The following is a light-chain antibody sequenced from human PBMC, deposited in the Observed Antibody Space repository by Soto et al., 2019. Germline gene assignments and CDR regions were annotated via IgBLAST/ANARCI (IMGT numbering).Light chain of an antibody. V-gene: IGKV1-5*03. CDR1: QGISSW. J-gene: IGKJ1*01. CDR3: QHYRT. CDR2: KAS. Sequence: DIQMTQSPSSLSASVGDRVTISCRGSQGISSWLAWYQQKPGKAPRLLIYKASSLASGVPSRFSGSGSGTEFTLTISSLQTDDFATYYCQHYRTFGQGTKVDIK.